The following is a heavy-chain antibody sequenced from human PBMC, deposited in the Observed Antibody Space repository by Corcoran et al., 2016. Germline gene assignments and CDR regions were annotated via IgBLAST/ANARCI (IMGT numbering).Heavy chain of an antibody. V-gene: IGHV5-51*01. Sequence: EVHLVQSGAEVKKPGESLKISCKGSETTFSNYWIAWVRHIPGKGLEWMGIIYPGDSDTRYSTSFQGQVTISADKSISTASLQWSSLKASELAMYYCARVKGESYLGDYCLDVWGQGTTVIVSS. J-gene: IGHJ6*02. CDR3: ARVKGESYLGDYCLDV. D-gene: IGHD1-26*01. CDR1: ETTFSNYW. CDR2: IYPGDSDT.